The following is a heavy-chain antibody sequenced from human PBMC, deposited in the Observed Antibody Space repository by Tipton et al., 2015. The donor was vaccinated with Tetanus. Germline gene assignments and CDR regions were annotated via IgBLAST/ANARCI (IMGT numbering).Heavy chain of an antibody. Sequence: SLRLSCAASGFTFDDYGMHWVRQVPGKGLEWVSGVTWNSGVIAYADSVKGRLTISRDNAKNSLYLLMDSLRAEDTAVYYCARDQIVEQATRDHDYGVDVWGQGTTVTVSS. CDR1: GFTFDDYG. V-gene: IGHV3-9*01. CDR3: ARDQIVEQATRDHDYGVDV. CDR2: VTWNSGVI. D-gene: IGHD3-22*01. J-gene: IGHJ6*02.